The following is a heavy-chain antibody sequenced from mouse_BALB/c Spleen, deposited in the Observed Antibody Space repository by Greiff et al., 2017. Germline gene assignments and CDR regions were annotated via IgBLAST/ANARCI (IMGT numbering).Heavy chain of an antibody. Sequence: EVKLMESGGGLVKPGGSLKLSCAASGFTFSSYAMSWVRQTPEKRLEWVASISSGGSTYYPDSVKGRFTISRDNARNILYLQMSSLRSEDTAMYYCARGPYYRYDDGYYFDYWGQGTTLTVSS. CDR3: ARGPYYRYDDGYYFDY. D-gene: IGHD2-14*01. J-gene: IGHJ2*01. CDR2: ISSGGST. CDR1: GFTFSSYA. V-gene: IGHV5-6-5*01.